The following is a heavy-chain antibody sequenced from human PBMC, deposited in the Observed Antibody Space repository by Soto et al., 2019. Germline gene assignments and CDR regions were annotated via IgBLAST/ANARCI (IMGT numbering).Heavy chain of an antibody. D-gene: IGHD1-26*01. CDR2: IWYDGSNK. Sequence: QVQLVESGGGVVQPGRSLRLSCAASGFTFSSYGMHWVRQAPGKGLEWVAVIWYDGSNKYYADSVKGRFTISRDNSKNTLYLQMNSLRAEDTAGYYGARVRVRGSNEWELIDYWGQGTLVTVSS. CDR1: GFTFSSYG. J-gene: IGHJ4*02. V-gene: IGHV3-33*01. CDR3: ARVRVRGSNEWELIDY.